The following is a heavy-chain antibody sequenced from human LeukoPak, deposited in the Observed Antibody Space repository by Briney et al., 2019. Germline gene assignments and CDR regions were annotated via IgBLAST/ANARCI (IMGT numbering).Heavy chain of an antibody. CDR3: ARDGKYYGSGRRIYDAFDI. V-gene: IGHV3-23*01. J-gene: IGHJ3*02. CDR2: ISAGTGRT. Sequence: PGGSLRLSCEASGFTFSTYAMNWLRQAPGKGLEWVSAISAGTGRTYYADSVKGRFTISRDNSKNTLYLQMNSLRGEDTAVYYCARDGKYYGSGRRIYDAFDIWGQGTMVTASS. CDR1: GFTFSTYA. D-gene: IGHD3-10*01.